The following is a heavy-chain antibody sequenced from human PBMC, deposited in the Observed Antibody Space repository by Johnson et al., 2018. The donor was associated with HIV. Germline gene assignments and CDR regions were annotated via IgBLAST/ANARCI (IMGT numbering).Heavy chain of an antibody. D-gene: IGHD3-10*01. CDR1: GFTFSSYD. CDR3: ARAPPGGYGSGSSDDAFDI. J-gene: IGHJ3*02. Sequence: VQLVESWGGLVQPGGSLRLSCAASGFTFSSYDMHWVRQATGKGLEWVSAIGTAGDTYYPGSVKCRFTISRDNSKNTLYLQMNSLRAEDTAVYYCARAPPGGYGSGSSDDAFDIWGQGTMVTVSS. CDR2: IGTAGDT. V-gene: IGHV3-13*01.